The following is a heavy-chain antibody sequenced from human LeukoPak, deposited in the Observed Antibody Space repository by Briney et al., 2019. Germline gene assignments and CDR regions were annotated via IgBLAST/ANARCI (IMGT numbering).Heavy chain of an antibody. CDR3: VKDQNYYGWFDP. CDR2: ISSNGGST. V-gene: IGHV3-64D*06. CDR1: GFTFSTYA. Sequence: SGGSLRLSCSASGFTFSTYAMHWVRQAPGKGLEYVSAISSNGGSTYYADSVKGRFTISGDNSKNTLYLQMSSLRAEDTAVYYCVKDQNYYGWFDPWGQGTLVTVSS. J-gene: IGHJ5*02. D-gene: IGHD3-10*01.